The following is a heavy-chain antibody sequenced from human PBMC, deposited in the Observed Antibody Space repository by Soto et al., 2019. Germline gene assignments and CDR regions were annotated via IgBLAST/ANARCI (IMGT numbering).Heavy chain of an antibody. D-gene: IGHD4-4*01. J-gene: IGHJ4*02. CDR3: AKSSTVDYRSAFDS. CDR2: ISGSGAGR. Sequence: EVQLLESGGGLVQPGGSLSLSCAASGFTFSSYAMSWVRQAPGSGLEWVSGISGSGAGRYYTDSVKGRFTISRDNSKNTLYLQMNSLRAEDTALYYCAKSSTVDYRSAFDSWGQGTLVTVSS. V-gene: IGHV3-23*01. CDR1: GFTFSSYA.